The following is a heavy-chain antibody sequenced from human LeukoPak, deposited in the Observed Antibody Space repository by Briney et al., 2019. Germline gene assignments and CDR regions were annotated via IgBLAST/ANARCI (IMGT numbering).Heavy chain of an antibody. D-gene: IGHD3-9*01. CDR3: ARVNYDILTGYYNGEAFDI. Sequence: SETLSLTCAVYGGSFSGYYWSWIRQPPGKGLEWIGEINHSGSTNYNPSLKSRVTMSVDTSKNQFSLKLSSVTAADTAVYYCARVNYDILTGYYNGEAFDIWGQGTMVTVSS. CDR1: GGSFSGYY. V-gene: IGHV4-34*01. J-gene: IGHJ3*02. CDR2: INHSGST.